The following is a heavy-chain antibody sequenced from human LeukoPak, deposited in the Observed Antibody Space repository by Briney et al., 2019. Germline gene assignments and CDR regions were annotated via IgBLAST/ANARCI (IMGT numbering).Heavy chain of an antibody. CDR2: INHSGST. V-gene: IGHV4-34*01. CDR1: GGSFSGYY. Sequence: SETLSLTCAVYGGSFSGYYWSWIRQPPGKGLEWIGEINHSGSTNYNPSLKSRVTISVDTSKNQFSLKLSSVTAADTAVYYCARARSTVTTLIFDYWGQGTLVTVSS. CDR3: ARARSTVTTLIFDY. J-gene: IGHJ4*02. D-gene: IGHD4-17*01.